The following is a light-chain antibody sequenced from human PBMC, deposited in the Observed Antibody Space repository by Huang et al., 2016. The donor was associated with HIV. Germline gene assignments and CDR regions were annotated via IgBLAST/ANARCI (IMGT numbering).Light chain of an antibody. CDR3: QQRSTWPAIT. Sequence: EIVLTQSPATLSLSPGDRATLSCRASQSVTRSLAWYQQKPGQAPRLLIYEASNRGTGIPARFSGSGAGTDVTLTISSLEPEDFAVYYCQQRSTWPAITFGHGTRLEIK. CDR2: EAS. V-gene: IGKV3-11*01. CDR1: QSVTRS. J-gene: IGKJ5*01.